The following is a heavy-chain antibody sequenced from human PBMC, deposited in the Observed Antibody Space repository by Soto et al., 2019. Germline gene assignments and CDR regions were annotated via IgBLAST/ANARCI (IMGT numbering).Heavy chain of an antibody. CDR1: GYTFTNYD. D-gene: IGHD5-12*01. CDR2: MNPNSGNT. CDR3: ARGHSGYDPQGAFDI. Sequence: QVQLVQSGAEVKKPGASVKVSCKASGYTFTNYDINWVRQATGQGLEWMGWMNPNSGNTGYAQKFQGRVTMTRNTSISTAYMERSNLRSEDTAVYYCARGHSGYDPQGAFDIWGQGTMVTVSS. J-gene: IGHJ3*02. V-gene: IGHV1-8*02.